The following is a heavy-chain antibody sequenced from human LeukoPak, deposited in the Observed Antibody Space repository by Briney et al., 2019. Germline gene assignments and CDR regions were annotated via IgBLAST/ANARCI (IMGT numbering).Heavy chain of an antibody. CDR3: AKVGSSSSGRWFDP. CDR2: ISYDGSNK. D-gene: IGHD6-6*01. J-gene: IGHJ5*02. V-gene: IGHV3-30*18. Sequence: PGRSLRLSCAASGFTFSSYGMHWVRQAPGKGLEWVAVISYDGSNKYYADSVKGRFTISRDNSKNTLYLQMNSLRAEDTAVYYCAKVGSSSSGRWFDPWGQGTLVTVSS. CDR1: GFTFSSYG.